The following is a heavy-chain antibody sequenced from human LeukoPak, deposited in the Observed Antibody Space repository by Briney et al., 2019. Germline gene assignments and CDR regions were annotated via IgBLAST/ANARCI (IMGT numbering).Heavy chain of an antibody. V-gene: IGHV3-21*01. CDR3: ARDVGPHDY. Sequence: PGGSLRPSCAASGFTFRSYSMNWVRQAPGEGLEWVSSISSGSAYISYADSVKGRFTISRDNAKNSLYLQMNSLRAEDTAVYYCARDVGPHDYWGQGILVTVSS. D-gene: IGHD1-26*01. J-gene: IGHJ4*02. CDR2: ISSGSAYI. CDR1: GFTFRSYS.